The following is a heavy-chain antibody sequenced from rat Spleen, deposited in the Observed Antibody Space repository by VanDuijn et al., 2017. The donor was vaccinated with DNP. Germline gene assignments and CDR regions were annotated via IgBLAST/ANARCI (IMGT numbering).Heavy chain of an antibody. Sequence: EVQVVESGGGLVQPGRSMKVSCAASGFTFTNSDMAWDRQAPAKGLEWVATIIYDGSRTYYRDSVKGRFTISRDNAKNTLYLQMDSLRSEDTATYYCATHEITMMVIDYWGQGVMVTVSS. CDR3: ATHEITMMVIDY. V-gene: IGHV5S10*01. D-gene: IGHD1-12*03. CDR2: IIYDGSRT. CDR1: GFTFTNSD. J-gene: IGHJ2*01.